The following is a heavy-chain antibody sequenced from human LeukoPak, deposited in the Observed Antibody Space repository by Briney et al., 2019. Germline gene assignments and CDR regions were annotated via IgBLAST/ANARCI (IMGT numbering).Heavy chain of an antibody. Sequence: PGGSLRLSSAASGFTFSSYEMNWVRQAPGKGLEWVANIKQDGTEKYYVDSVKGRFTISRDNAKNSLYLQMNSLRVEDTAVYYCAKVAKYYYGSETYYFFEHWGQGTPVTASS. V-gene: IGHV3-7*01. J-gene: IGHJ4*02. CDR3: AKVAKYYYGSETYYFFEH. CDR2: IKQDGTEK. CDR1: GFTFSSYE. D-gene: IGHD3-10*01.